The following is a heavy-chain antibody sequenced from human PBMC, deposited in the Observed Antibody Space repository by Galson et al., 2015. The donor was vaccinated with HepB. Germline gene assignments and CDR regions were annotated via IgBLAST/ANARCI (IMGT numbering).Heavy chain of an antibody. D-gene: IGHD3-22*01. V-gene: IGHV3-23*01. CDR1: GFTFSSYA. CDR3: AKGLEITMIVVVTPLPGG. J-gene: IGHJ4*02. CDR2: ISGSGGST. Sequence: SLRLSSAASGFTFSSYAMSWVRQAPGKGLEWVSAISGSGGSTYYADSVKGRFTISRDNSKNTLYLQMNSLRAEDTAVYYCAKGLEITMIVVVTPLPGGWGQGTLVTVSS.